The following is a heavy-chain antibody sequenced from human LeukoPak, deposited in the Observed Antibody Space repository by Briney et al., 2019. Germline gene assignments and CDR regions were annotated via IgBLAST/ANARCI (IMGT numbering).Heavy chain of an antibody. CDR3: ARENGYGGNSDYYYYMDV. V-gene: IGHV1-18*01. J-gene: IGHJ6*03. CDR2: ISPYNSNT. CDR1: GYTFTTYG. Sequence: ASVKVSCKSSGYTFTTYGISWMRQAPGQSLEWMGWISPYNSNTKYAQKLQGRVTMTTDTSTSTAYMELRSLRSDDTAVYYCARENGYGGNSDYYYYMDVWGKGTTVTVSS. D-gene: IGHD4-23*01.